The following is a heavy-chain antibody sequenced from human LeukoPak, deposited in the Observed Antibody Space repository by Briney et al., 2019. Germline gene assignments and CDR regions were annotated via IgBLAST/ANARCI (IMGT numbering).Heavy chain of an antibody. Sequence: GGTLRFSCAASGFTFSSYWMSWVRQAPGKGLEWVANIKQDGSEKYYVDSVKGRFTISRDNAKNSLYLQMNSLRAEDTAVYYCASGPCSGGSCYSRYYGMDVWGQGTTVTVSS. D-gene: IGHD2-15*01. CDR2: IKQDGSEK. V-gene: IGHV3-7*01. CDR3: ASGPCSGGSCYSRYYGMDV. J-gene: IGHJ6*02. CDR1: GFTFSSYW.